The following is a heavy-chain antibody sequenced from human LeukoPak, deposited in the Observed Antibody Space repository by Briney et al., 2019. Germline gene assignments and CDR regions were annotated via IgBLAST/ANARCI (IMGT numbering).Heavy chain of an antibody. V-gene: IGHV4-34*01. CDR1: GGSFSGYY. J-gene: IGHJ4*02. CDR2: INQIGNT. D-gene: IGHD3-16*01. CDR3: ARIRRPLRGYFDH. Sequence: SETLSLTCYLYGGSFSGYYWSWIRQSPGKGLEWIGEINQIGNTNYIPSLKSRLTISIDTSNNQFSLNLTSVTAADTGVYYCARIRRPLRGYFDHWGQGTLVTVSS.